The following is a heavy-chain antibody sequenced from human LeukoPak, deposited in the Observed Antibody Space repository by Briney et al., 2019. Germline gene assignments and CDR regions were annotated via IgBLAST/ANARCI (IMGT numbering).Heavy chain of an antibody. J-gene: IGHJ6*03. CDR3: ANKAPRYNYYSYMDV. CDR2: IYYSGST. V-gene: IGHV4-59*12. CDR1: GGSISRYY. Sequence: SETLSLTCTVSGGSISRYYWSWIRQPPGKGLEWIGYIYYSGSTNYNPSLKSRVTISVDKSKNQFSLKLSSVTAADTAVYYCANKAPRYNYYSYMDVGGKGTTVTVSS.